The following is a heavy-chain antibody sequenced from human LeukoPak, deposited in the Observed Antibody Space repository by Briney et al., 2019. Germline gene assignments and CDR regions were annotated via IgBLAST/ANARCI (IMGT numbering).Heavy chain of an antibody. J-gene: IGHJ4*02. CDR2: INHSGST. CDR1: GGSISSGGYY. CDR3: ARATSGPYWVAARTTFDY. Sequence: PSETLSLTCTVSGGSISSGGYYWSWIRQPPGKGLEWIGEINHSGSTNYNPSLKSRVTISVDTSKNQFSLKLSSVTAADTAVYYCARATSGPYWVAARTTFDYWGQGTLVTVSS. D-gene: IGHD6-6*01. V-gene: IGHV4-39*07.